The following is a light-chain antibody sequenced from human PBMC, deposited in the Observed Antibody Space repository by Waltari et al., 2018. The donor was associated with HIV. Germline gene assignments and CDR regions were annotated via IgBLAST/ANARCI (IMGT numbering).Light chain of an antibody. CDR2: EDN. CDR3: QSYDSSKGDWV. V-gene: IGLV6-57*03. CDR1: SGSIASTY. Sequence: NFMLTQPPSVSESPGKTVTISCTRSSGSIASTYVQWYQQRPGSAPTTVNYEDNQRPPWVPDRFSGSIDSSSISASLTISGLTTEDEADFYCQSYDSSKGDWVFGGGTKLTVL. J-gene: IGLJ3*02.